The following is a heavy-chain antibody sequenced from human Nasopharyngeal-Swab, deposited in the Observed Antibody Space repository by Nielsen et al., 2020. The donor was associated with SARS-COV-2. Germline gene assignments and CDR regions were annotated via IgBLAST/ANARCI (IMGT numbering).Heavy chain of an antibody. CDR2: INQDGSTK. D-gene: IGHD5-12*01. CDR3: ARISRGYTGYVDQNWFDP. CDR1: GCPFSSYW. Sequence: SLKLSCAASGCPFSSYWMSWVRHAPGQGLECVANINQDGSTKYYVESVKGSFTVSSDNAENLMYLQMDNLSAEDTAIYYCARISRGYTGYVDQNWFDPWGQGTLVTVSS. J-gene: IGHJ5*02. V-gene: IGHV3-7*03.